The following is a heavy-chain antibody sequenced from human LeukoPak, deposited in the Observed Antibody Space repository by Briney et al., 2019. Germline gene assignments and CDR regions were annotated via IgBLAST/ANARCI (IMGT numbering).Heavy chain of an antibody. CDR1: GFTFSDYY. D-gene: IGHD5-12*01. CDR2: ISSSSSYT. CDR3: ARNYEEWLRILDY. Sequence: GGSLRLSCAASGFTFSDYYVSWIRQAPGKGLEWVSYISSSSSYTNYADSVKGRFTISRDNAKNSLYLRMNSLRAEDTAVYYCARNYEEWLRILDYWGQGTLVTVSS. J-gene: IGHJ4*02. V-gene: IGHV3-11*06.